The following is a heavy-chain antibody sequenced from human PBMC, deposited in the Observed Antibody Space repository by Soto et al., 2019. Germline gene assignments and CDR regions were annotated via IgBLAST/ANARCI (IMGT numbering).Heavy chain of an antibody. V-gene: IGHV4-34*01. J-gene: IGHJ4*02. Sequence: QVQLQQWGAGLLKPSETLSLTCAVYGGSFSGYYWSWIRQPPGKGLEWFGEINHSGSTNYNPSVKSRVTVAVDTSKNQFSLKLSSVTAADTAVYYCARDRGRYEQWLVYWGQGTLVTVSS. CDR2: INHSGST. D-gene: IGHD6-19*01. CDR3: ARDRGRYEQWLVY. CDR1: GGSFSGYY.